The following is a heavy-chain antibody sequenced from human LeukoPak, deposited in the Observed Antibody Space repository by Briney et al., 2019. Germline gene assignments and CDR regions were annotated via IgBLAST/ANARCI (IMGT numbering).Heavy chain of an antibody. Sequence: GESLRLSCAASGFTFSDYYMSWIRQAPGKGLEWVSYISSSGSTIYYADSVKGRFTISRDNAKNSLYLQMNSLRAEDTAVYYCARDHRFGELYLEFDYWGQGTLVTVSS. CDR2: ISSSGSTI. D-gene: IGHD3-10*01. CDR3: ARDHRFGELYLEFDY. V-gene: IGHV3-11*01. CDR1: GFTFSDYY. J-gene: IGHJ4*02.